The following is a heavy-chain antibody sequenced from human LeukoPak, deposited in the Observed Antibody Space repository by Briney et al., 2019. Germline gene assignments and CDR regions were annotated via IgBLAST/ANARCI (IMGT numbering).Heavy chain of an antibody. V-gene: IGHV3-23*01. D-gene: IGHD4-23*01. CDR2: ISGSGGST. CDR1: GFTFSSYA. J-gene: IGHJ3*02. CDR3: ARDWQYGGIGLDAFDI. Sequence: GGSLRLPCAASGFTFSSYAMSWVRQAPGKGLDWVSSISGSGGSTYYADSVKGRFTISRDTSKNTLYLQMNSLRAEDTAVYYCARDWQYGGIGLDAFDIWGQGTMVTVSS.